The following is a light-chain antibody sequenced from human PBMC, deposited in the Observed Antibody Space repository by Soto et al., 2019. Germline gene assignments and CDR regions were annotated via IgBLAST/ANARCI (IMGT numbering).Light chain of an antibody. V-gene: IGKV3-15*01. CDR2: GAS. J-gene: IGKJ1*01. Sequence: EIVMTQSPPTLSVSPGERATLSCRASQSVGSKLAWYQQKPGQAPRLLIYGASTRATGIPARFSGSGSGTEFTLTISSLQSEDFALYYCQHYNNWPPAWTFGQGTKVDI. CDR1: QSVGSK. CDR3: QHYNNWPPAWT.